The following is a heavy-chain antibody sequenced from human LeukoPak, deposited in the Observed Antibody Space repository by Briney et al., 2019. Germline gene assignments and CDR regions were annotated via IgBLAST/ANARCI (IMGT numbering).Heavy chain of an antibody. D-gene: IGHD2-15*01. CDR1: GGSFSGYY. Sequence: PSETLSLTCAVYGGSFSGYYWSWIRQPPGKGLEWIGEINHSGSTNYNPSLKSRVTISVDTSKNQFSLKLSSVTAADTGVYYCARGRRIVVVLGATRTHRDHYMDVWGKGTTVTVSS. J-gene: IGHJ6*03. V-gene: IGHV4-34*01. CDR2: INHSGST. CDR3: ARGRRIVVVLGATRTHRDHYMDV.